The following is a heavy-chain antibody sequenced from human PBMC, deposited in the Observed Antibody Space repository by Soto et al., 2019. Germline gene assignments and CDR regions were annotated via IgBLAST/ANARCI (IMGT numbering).Heavy chain of an antibody. CDR3: AKALGFGDARNPNYYYGMDV. CDR2: ISYDGNNK. CDR1: GFSFSNYG. D-gene: IGHD4-17*01. V-gene: IGHV3-30*18. J-gene: IGHJ6*02. Sequence: QVQLVESGGGVVQPGRSLRLSCAASGFSFSNYGMHWVRQAPGKGLEWVALISYDGNNKYYADSVKGRFTISRDNSKNTLYLQMNSLRADDTALYYCAKALGFGDARNPNYYYGMDVWGQGTTVVVSS.